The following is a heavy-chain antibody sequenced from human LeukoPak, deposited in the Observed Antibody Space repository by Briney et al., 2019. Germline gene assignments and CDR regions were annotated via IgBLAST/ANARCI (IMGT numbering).Heavy chain of an antibody. CDR1: GYTLTELS. D-gene: IGHD3-22*01. V-gene: IGHV1-24*01. J-gene: IGHJ3*02. CDR3: ARGGSGYYTSDAFDI. Sequence: GASVKVSCKVSGYTLTELSMHWVRQAPGKGLEWMGGFDPEDGETIYAQKFQGRVTMTEDTSTDTAYMELSSLRSEDTAVYYCARGGSGYYTSDAFDIWGQGTMVTVSS. CDR2: FDPEDGET.